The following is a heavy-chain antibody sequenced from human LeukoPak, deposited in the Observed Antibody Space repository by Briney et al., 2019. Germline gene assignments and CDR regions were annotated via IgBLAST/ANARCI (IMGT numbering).Heavy chain of an antibody. J-gene: IGHJ6*03. V-gene: IGHV3-20*01. CDR3: ARDYSNYGGNYYYMDV. Sequence: GGSLRLSCAASGFTFDDYGMSWVRQAPGKGLEWVSGINWNGGSTGYADSVKGRFTISRDIAKNSLYLHMNSLRAEDTALYHCARDYSNYGGNYYYMDVWGKGTTVTVSS. CDR2: INWNGGST. D-gene: IGHD4-11*01. CDR1: GFTFDDYG.